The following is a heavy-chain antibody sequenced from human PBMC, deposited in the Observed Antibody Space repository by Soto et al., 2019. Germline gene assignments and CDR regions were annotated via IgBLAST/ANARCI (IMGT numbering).Heavy chain of an antibody. CDR2: IYYSGST. J-gene: IGHJ6*03. V-gene: IGHV4-59*08. CDR1: GGSISSYY. CDR3: ARRRWGNCSGGSCYPGYMDV. Sequence: SETLSLTCTVSGGSISSYYWSWIRQPPGKGLEWIGYIYYSGSTNYNPSLKSRVTISVDTSKNQFSLKLSSVTAADTAVYYCARRRWGNCSGGSCYPGYMDVWGKGTTVTVSS. D-gene: IGHD2-15*01.